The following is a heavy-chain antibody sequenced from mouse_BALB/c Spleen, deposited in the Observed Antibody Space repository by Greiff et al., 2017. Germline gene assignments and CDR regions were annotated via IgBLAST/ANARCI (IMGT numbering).Heavy chain of an antibody. CDR2: ISSGSSTI. CDR3: ARGGYYAMDY. J-gene: IGHJ4*01. D-gene: IGHD1-1*02. CDR1: GFTFSSFG. V-gene: IGHV5-17*02. Sequence: EVKLMESGGGLVQPGGSRKLSCAASGFTFSSFGMHWVRQAPEKGLEWVAYISSGSSTIYYADTVKGRFTISRDNPKNTLFLQMTSLRSEDTAMYYCARGGYYAMDYWGQGTSVTVSS.